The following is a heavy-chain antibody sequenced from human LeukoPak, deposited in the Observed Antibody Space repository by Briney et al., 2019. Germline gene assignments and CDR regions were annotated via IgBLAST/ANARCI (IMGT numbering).Heavy chain of an antibody. J-gene: IGHJ6*03. Sequence: EASVKVSCKASGYTFTSYDINWVRQATGQGLEWMGWMNPNSGNTGYAQKFQGRVTMTRDTSINTAYMELSRLRSDDTAVYYCARDLMVRGPMDVWGKGTTVTVSS. CDR1: GYTFTSYD. CDR2: MNPNSGNT. V-gene: IGHV1-8*01. D-gene: IGHD3-10*01. CDR3: ARDLMVRGPMDV.